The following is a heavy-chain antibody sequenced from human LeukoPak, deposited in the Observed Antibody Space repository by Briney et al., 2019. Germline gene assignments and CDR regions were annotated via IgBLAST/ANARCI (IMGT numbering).Heavy chain of an antibody. J-gene: IGHJ5*02. D-gene: IGHD3-3*01. Sequence: KAPQTLSLTCTVSGGSISSGGYYWSWIRQHPGKGLEWIGYIYYSGSTYYNPSLKSRVTISVDTSKNQFSLKLSSVTAADTAVYYCASSISYYDFWSGYPRWFDPWGQGTLVTVSS. CDR1: GGSISSGGYY. CDR3: ASSISYYDFWSGYPRWFDP. V-gene: IGHV4-31*03. CDR2: IYYSGST.